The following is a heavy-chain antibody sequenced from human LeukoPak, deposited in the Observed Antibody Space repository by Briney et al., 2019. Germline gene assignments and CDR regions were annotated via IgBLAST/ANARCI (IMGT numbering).Heavy chain of an antibody. V-gene: IGHV4-34*01. Sequence: SETLSLTCAVYGEPFNGYYWNWIRQSPGKGLEWIGEINHSGSTNYNPSLKSRVTISVDTSKNLFSLNMSSVTAADTAVYYCARLIYCSGGNCNLGYFDYWGQGTLVTVSS. J-gene: IGHJ4*02. D-gene: IGHD2-15*01. CDR2: INHSGST. CDR3: ARLIYCSGGNCNLGYFDY. CDR1: GEPFNGYY.